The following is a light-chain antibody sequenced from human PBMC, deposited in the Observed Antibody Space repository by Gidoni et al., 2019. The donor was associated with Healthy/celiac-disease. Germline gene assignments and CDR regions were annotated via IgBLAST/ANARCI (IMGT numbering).Light chain of an antibody. CDR3: QQYGTSRYT. J-gene: IGKJ2*01. CDR1: QSVSSSY. CDR2: GAS. V-gene: IGKV3-20*01. Sequence: ELVLTQSPCTLSLSPGERATLSCSASQSVSSSYLAWYQQKPGKAPRLLIYGASSRATGIPDRFSGSGSGTDFTFTISRLEPEDFAVYYCQQYGTSRYTFGQWTKLEIK.